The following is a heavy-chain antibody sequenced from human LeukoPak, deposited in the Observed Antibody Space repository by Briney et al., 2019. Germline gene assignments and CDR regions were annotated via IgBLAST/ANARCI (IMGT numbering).Heavy chain of an antibody. J-gene: IGHJ6*02. CDR2: INTNTGNP. D-gene: IGHD1-14*01. V-gene: IGHV7-4-1*02. CDR3: ARQRNEYGMDV. Sequence: ASVKVSRKASGYTFTSYAMNWVRQAPGQGLEWMGWINTNTGNPTYAQGFTGRFVFSLDTSVSTAYLQWSSLKASDTAMYYCARQRNEYGMDVWGQGTTVSVSS. CDR1: GYTFTSYA.